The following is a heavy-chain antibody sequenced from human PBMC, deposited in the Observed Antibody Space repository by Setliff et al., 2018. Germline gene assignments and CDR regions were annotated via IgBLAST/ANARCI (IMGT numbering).Heavy chain of an antibody. V-gene: IGHV4-39*07. Sequence: PSETLSLTCTVSGGSISTTNYFWGWIRQPPGGGLEWIGILYYTGATYYNPSLKSRVTISVDTPNNQFSLKLSSVTAADTAVFYCARDNRARHYMDVWGKGTTVTVSS. CDR1: GGSISTTNYF. J-gene: IGHJ6*03. CDR3: ARDNRARHYMDV. CDR2: LYYTGAT. D-gene: IGHD3-10*01.